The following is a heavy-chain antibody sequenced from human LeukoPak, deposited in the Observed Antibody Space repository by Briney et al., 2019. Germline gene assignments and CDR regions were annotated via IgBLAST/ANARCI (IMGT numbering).Heavy chain of an antibody. CDR3: ARHFAPNPTIPLEFDY. J-gene: IGHJ4*02. CDR2: IYYSGST. CDR1: GGSISSSSYY. D-gene: IGHD5-12*01. Sequence: SETLSLTCTVSGGSISSSSYYWGWIRQPPGKGLEWIGSIYYSGSTYYNPSLKSRVTISVDTSKNQFSLKLSSVTAADTAVYYCARHFAPNPTIPLEFDYWGQGTLVTVSS. V-gene: IGHV4-39*01.